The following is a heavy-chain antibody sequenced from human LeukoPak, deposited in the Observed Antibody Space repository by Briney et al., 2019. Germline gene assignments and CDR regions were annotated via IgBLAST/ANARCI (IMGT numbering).Heavy chain of an antibody. CDR1: GYTFTSYG. CDR2: IGAYNGNT. D-gene: IGHD2-15*01. CDR3: ARDFTALVVADSNWFDP. J-gene: IGHJ5*02. Sequence: ASVKVSCKASGYTFTSYGISWVRQAPGQGLEWMGWIGAYNGNTNYAQKLQGRVTMTTDTSTSTAYMELRSLRSDDTAVYYCARDFTALVVADSNWFDPWGQGTLVTVSS. V-gene: IGHV1-18*01.